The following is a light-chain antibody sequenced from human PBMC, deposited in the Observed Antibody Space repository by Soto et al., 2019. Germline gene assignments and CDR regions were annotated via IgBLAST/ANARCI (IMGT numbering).Light chain of an antibody. CDR1: SSDLAIYNY. Sequence: QSVLAQPASVSGSPGQTITISCTGTSSDLAIYNYVSCYQQQPGKAPKLMIYQVTNRPSGVSNRFSGSMCGNTASLTSSGLQAEDEADYYCSSYTDSSNYVFGTGTKVTVL. J-gene: IGLJ1*01. V-gene: IGLV2-14*01. CDR2: QVT. CDR3: SSYTDSSNYV.